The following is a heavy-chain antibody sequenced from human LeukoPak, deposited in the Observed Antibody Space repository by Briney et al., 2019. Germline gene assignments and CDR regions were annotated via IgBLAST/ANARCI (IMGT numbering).Heavy chain of an antibody. Sequence: GGSLRLSCAASGFTFSSYSMNWVRQARGKGLEWVSSISSSSSYIYYADSVKGRFTISRDNAKNSLYLQMNSLRAEDTAVYYCARAVGYSGSYFPDYWGQGTLVTVSS. V-gene: IGHV3-21*01. D-gene: IGHD1-26*01. CDR1: GFTFSSYS. J-gene: IGHJ4*02. CDR3: ARAVGYSGSYFPDY. CDR2: ISSSSSYI.